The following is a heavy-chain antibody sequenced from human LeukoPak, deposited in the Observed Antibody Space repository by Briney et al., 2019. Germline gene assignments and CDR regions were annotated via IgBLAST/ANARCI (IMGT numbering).Heavy chain of an antibody. CDR1: GFTFSSSW. J-gene: IGHJ4*02. Sequence: GGSLRLSCAASGFTFSSSWMHWVRQAPGKGLAWVSRINTDGRTTTYADSVKGRFTISRDNAKSTVYLQMNSLRPEDTALYYCAKSLGSQDYWGQGTLVTVSS. V-gene: IGHV3-74*01. CDR3: AKSLGSQDY. CDR2: INTDGRTT. D-gene: IGHD6-19*01.